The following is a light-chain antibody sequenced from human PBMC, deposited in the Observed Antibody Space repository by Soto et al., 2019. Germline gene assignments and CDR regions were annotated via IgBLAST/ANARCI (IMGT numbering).Light chain of an antibody. Sequence: QSVLTQPRSVSGSPEQSVTISCTGTSSDVGGYNYVSWYQQHPGKAPKLMIYDVSKRPSGVPDRFSGSKSGNTASLTISGLQAEDEADYYCCSYAGSYTPHVVFGGGTKLTVL. CDR2: DVS. V-gene: IGLV2-11*01. J-gene: IGLJ2*01. CDR1: SSDVGGYNY. CDR3: CSYAGSYTPHVV.